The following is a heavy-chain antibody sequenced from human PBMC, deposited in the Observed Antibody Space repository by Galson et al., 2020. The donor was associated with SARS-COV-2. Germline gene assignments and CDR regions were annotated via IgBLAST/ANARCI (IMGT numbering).Heavy chain of an antibody. CDR2: IDPSDSYT. J-gene: IGHJ6*03. CDR3: AGREYSSSSDYYYYYMDV. Sequence: HGESLKISCKGSGYSFTSYWISWVRQMPGKGLEWMGRIDPSDSYTNYSPSFQGHVTISADKSISTAYLQWSSLKASDTAMYYCAGREYSSSSDYYYYYMDVWGKGTTVTVSS. V-gene: IGHV5-10-1*01. CDR1: GYSFTSYW. D-gene: IGHD6-6*01.